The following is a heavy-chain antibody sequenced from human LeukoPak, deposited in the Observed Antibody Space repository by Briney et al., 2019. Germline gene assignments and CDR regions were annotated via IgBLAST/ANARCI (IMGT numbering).Heavy chain of an antibody. CDR2: IYSGGST. D-gene: IGHD4-17*01. J-gene: IGHJ4*02. Sequence: GGSLRLSCAASGFTVSSNYMNWVRQAPGKGLEWVSVIYSGGSTFYVGSVKGRFTISRDNSKNTLYLQMNSLRPEDTAVYYCAKVDYGDPNWDYWGQGTLVTVSS. V-gene: IGHV3-53*05. CDR1: GFTVSSNY. CDR3: AKVDYGDPNWDY.